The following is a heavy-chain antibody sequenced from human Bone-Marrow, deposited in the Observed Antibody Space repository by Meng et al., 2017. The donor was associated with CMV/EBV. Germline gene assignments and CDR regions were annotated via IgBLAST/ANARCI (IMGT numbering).Heavy chain of an antibody. J-gene: IGHJ4*02. CDR1: GFTFKTYA. CDR3: ARDPYSDVKYFDY. V-gene: IGHV3-30*04. Sequence: GGSLRLSCAASGFTFKTYAMHWVRQARGKGLEWVAVISYDGSNKYYADSVKGRFTISRDKSKNTLYLQMNSLRTEDTAVYYCARDPYSDVKYFDYWGQGTLVTVSS. CDR2: ISYDGSNK. D-gene: IGHD4-17*01.